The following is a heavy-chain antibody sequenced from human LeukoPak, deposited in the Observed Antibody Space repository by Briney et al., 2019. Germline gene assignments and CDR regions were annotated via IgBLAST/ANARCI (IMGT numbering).Heavy chain of an antibody. V-gene: IGHV1-18*01. J-gene: IGHJ6*02. CDR1: GYTFTSYG. CDR2: ISGYNSNP. Sequence: ASVKVSCKASGYTFTSYGISWVRQPPGQGLERMGWISGYNSNPNYAQQLQRTLTLTTDTSTSTAYMELWRLRSDDTAVYYCARDPSIAAAGLYNYYGMDVWGQGTTVTVSS. CDR3: ARDPSIAAAGLYNYYGMDV. D-gene: IGHD6-13*01.